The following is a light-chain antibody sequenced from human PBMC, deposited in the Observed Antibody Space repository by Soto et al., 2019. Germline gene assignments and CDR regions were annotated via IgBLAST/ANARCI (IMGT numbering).Light chain of an antibody. J-gene: IGKJ4*01. CDR2: DSS. CDR3: QQRGSWPPLT. V-gene: IGKV3-11*01. CDR1: QSVANY. Sequence: EVVLTQSPATLSLSPGERATLSCRASQSVANYIAWYQKRPGQSPRLLIYDSSNRATGIPARFTGSGSGTAFTLTISSLETEDFAVYYCQQRGSWPPLTFGGGTKVEIK.